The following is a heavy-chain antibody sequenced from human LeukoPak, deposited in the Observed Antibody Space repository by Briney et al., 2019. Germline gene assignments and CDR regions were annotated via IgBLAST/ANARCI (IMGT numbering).Heavy chain of an antibody. D-gene: IGHD6-19*01. J-gene: IGHJ5*02. Sequence: ASVKVSCKASGYTFTGYYMHWVRQAPGQGLEWMGRINPNSGGTNYAQKFQGRVTMTRDTSISTAYMELSRLRSDDTAVYYCARDSCYQWLAHNWFDPWGQGTLVTVSS. CDR3: ARDSCYQWLAHNWFDP. V-gene: IGHV1-2*06. CDR2: INPNSGGT. CDR1: GYTFTGYY.